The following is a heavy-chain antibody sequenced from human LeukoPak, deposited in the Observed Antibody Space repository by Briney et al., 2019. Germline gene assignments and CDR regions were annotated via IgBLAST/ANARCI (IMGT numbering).Heavy chain of an antibody. J-gene: IGHJ4*02. CDR2: IKSKGDGGTT. CDR1: GFTFSNAW. D-gene: IGHD6-13*01. Sequence: GGSLRLSCTASGFTFSNAWMTWVRQAPGKGLEWVGRIKSKGDGGTTDYAAPVKGRFTISRDDSKNTVSLQMNSLKTEDTAVYYCTSLFLGYWGQGTLVTVSS. CDR3: TSLFLGY. V-gene: IGHV3-15*01.